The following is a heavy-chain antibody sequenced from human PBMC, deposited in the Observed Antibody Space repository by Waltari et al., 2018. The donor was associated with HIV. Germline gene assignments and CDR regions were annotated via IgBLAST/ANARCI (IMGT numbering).Heavy chain of an antibody. CDR3: ARAQGMTMTVEVAFDI. V-gene: IGHV5-10-1*01. D-gene: IGHD3-22*01. CDR2: IDPSDSYI. J-gene: IGHJ3*02. CDR1: GYRFNGYW. Sequence: EVQLVQSGAEVKKPGESLRISCKGFGYRFNGYWISWVRQMPGKGLEWMGRIDPSDSYINYSPSFQGHVTISADKSINTAYLQWSSLKASDSAMYYCARAQGMTMTVEVAFDIWGQGTMVTVSP.